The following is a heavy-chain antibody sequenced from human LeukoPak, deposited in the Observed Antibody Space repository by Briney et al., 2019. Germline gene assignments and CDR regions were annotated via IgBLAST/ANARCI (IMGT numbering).Heavy chain of an antibody. D-gene: IGHD3-16*01. Sequence: PGRSLRLSCAASGFTFDDYAMHWVRQAPGKGLEWVAVISYDGSNKYYADSVKGRFTISRDNSKNTLYLQMNSLRAEDTAVYYCARDWGSTFDYWGQGTLVTVSS. J-gene: IGHJ4*02. V-gene: IGHV3-30-3*01. CDR3: ARDWGSTFDY. CDR1: GFTFDDYA. CDR2: ISYDGSNK.